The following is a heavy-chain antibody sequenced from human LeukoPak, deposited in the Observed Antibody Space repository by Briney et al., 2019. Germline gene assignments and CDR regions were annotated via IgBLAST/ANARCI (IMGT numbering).Heavy chain of an antibody. V-gene: IGHV4-61*01. J-gene: IGHJ4*02. CDR1: GGSVSSGSYY. CDR3: ARTVVVVAATNFDN. D-gene: IGHD2-15*01. Sequence: SETLSLTCTVSGGSVSSGSYYWSWIRQPPGKGLEWIGYIYYSGSTNYNPSLKSRVTISVDTSKNQFSLKLSSVTAADTAVYYCARTVVVVAATNFDNWGQGTLVTVSS. CDR2: IYYSGST.